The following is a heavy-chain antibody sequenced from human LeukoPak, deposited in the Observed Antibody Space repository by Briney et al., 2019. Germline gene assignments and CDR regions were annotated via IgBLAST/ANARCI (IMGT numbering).Heavy chain of an antibody. CDR2: ISSSGSTI. CDR3: AKPGISGWSGIFDY. V-gene: IGHV3-48*03. CDR1: GFTFSSYE. J-gene: IGHJ4*02. Sequence: GGSLRLSCAASGFTFSSYEMNWVRQAPGKGLEWVSYISSSGSTIYYADSVKGRFTISRDNAKNSLYLQMNSLRAEDTAVYYCAKPGISGWSGIFDYWGQGTLVTVSS. D-gene: IGHD6-19*01.